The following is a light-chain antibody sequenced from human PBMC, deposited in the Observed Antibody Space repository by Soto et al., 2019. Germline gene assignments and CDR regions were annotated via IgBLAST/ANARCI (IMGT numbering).Light chain of an antibody. V-gene: IGKV3-20*01. CDR2: GAS. CDR1: QSVSSN. J-gene: IGKJ1*01. Sequence: EIVMTQSPATLSVSPGERATLSCRASQSVSSNLAWYQQKPGQAPRLLIYGASNRATGIPDRFSGSGSGTDFTLTISRLEPEDFAVYYCQQYGSSGTLCQGTKVDIK. CDR3: QQYGSSGT.